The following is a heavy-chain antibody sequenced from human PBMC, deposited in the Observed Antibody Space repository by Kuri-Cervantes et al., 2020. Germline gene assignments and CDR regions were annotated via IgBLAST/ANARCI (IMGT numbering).Heavy chain of an antibody. CDR2: IYHSGST. J-gene: IGHJ4*02. CDR1: GGSISSSNW. D-gene: IGHD3-22*01. Sequence: GSLRLSCAVSGGSISSSNWWSWVRQPPGKGLEWIGEIYHSGSTNYNPSLKSRVTISVDKSKNQFSLKLSSVTAADTAVYYCARVFSYYYDSSGYYSDWGQGTLVTVSS. CDR3: ARVFSYYYDSSGYYSD. V-gene: IGHV4-4*02.